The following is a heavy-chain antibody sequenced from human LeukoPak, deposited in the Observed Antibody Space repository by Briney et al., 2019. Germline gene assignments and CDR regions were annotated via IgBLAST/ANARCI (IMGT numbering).Heavy chain of an antibody. CDR1: GYTFTGYY. Sequence: ASVKVSCKASGYTFTGYYMHWVRQAPGQGLEWMGWINPNSGGTNYAQKFQGRVTMTRDTSISTAYMKLSRLRSDDTAVYYCARGVVPAAMPFDYWGQGTLVTVSS. CDR2: INPNSGGT. D-gene: IGHD2-2*01. V-gene: IGHV1-2*02. CDR3: ARGVVPAAMPFDY. J-gene: IGHJ4*02.